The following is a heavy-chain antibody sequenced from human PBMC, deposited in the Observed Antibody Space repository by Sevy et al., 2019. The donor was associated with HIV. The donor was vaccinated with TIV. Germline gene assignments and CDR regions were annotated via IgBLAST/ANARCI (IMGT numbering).Heavy chain of an antibody. Sequence: SETLSLTCTVSGDSISSSGYYWSWIRQHPGEGLEWIGYILYSGNPYYNPSLKSRLIISLDTSKNQFSLKLSSVNAADTAVYYCARGQITTIGFDYWGQGTLVTVSS. CDR3: ARGQITTIGFDY. D-gene: IGHD1-1*01. J-gene: IGHJ4*02. CDR1: GDSISSSGYY. CDR2: ILYSGNP. V-gene: IGHV4-31*03.